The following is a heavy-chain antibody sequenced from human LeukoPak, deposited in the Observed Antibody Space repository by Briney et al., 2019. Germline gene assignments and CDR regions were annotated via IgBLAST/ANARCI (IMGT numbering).Heavy chain of an antibody. CDR2: IYTSGSS. V-gene: IGHV4-4*07. J-gene: IGHJ6*03. D-gene: IGHD3-10*01. Sequence: SETLSLTCTVSGGSISDYYWSWIRQPAGKGLEWIGRIYTSGSSNYNPSLKSRVTMSVDTSKNQFSLKLSSVTAADTAVYYYAREGVPALDHYYYMDVWGKGTTVTVSS. CDR3: AREGVPALDHYYYMDV. CDR1: GGSISDYY.